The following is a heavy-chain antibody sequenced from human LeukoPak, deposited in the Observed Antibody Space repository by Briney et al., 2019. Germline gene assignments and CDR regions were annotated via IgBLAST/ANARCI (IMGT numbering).Heavy chain of an antibody. CDR1: GFTFSSYG. V-gene: IGHV3-74*01. CDR3: AGDTDTVTTILDY. CDR2: INSDGSST. D-gene: IGHD4-17*01. J-gene: IGHJ4*02. Sequence: GGSLRLSCAASGFTFSSYGMHWVRQAPGKGLVWVSRINSDGSSTSYADSVKGRFTISRDNAKNTLYLQMNSLRAEDTAVYYCAGDTDTVTTILDYWGQGTLVTVSS.